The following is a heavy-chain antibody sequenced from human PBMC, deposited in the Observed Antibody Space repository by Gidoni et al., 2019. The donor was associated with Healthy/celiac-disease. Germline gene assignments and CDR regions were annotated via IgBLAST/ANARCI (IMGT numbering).Heavy chain of an antibody. CDR1: GFTFRSYA. D-gene: IGHD3-22*01. CDR3: AKYYYDSSGYYYCFDY. CDR2: ISGSGGST. J-gene: IGHJ4*02. V-gene: IGHV3-23*01. Sequence: EVQLLESGGGLVQPGGSLRLSCAASGFTFRSYAMSWVRQAPGKGLEWVSAISGSGGSTYYADSVKGRFTISRDNSKNTLYLQMNSLRAEDTAVYYCAKYYYDSSGYYYCFDYWGQGTLVTVSS.